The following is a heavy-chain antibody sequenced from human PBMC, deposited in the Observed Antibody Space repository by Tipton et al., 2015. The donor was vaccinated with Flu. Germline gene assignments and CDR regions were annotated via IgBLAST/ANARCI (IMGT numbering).Heavy chain of an antibody. J-gene: IGHJ4*02. D-gene: IGHD5-18*01. CDR2: ISGSGGST. V-gene: IGHV3-23*01. CDR3: AKDGEGGYSYGTPYFDY. CDR1: GFTFSSYA. Sequence: SLRLSCAASGFTFSSYAMSWVRQAPGKGLEWVSAISGSGGSTYYADSVKGRFTISRDNSKNTLYLQMNSLRAEDTAVYYCAKDGEGGYSYGTPYFDYWGQGTLVTVSS.